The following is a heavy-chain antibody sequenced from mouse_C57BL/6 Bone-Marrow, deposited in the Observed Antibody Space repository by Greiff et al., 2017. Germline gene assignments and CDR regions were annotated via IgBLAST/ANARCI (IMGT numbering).Heavy chain of an antibody. Sequence: QVQLQQPGAELVRPGSSVKLSCKASGYTFTSYWMDWVKQRPGQGLEWIGNIYPSDSETHYNQKFKDKATLTGDKSSSTAYMQLSSLTSEDSAVYYCARFGYYTFFDDWGQGTTLTVSS. CDR3: ARFGYYTFFDD. CDR1: GYTFTSYW. D-gene: IGHD2-3*01. J-gene: IGHJ2*01. V-gene: IGHV1-61*01. CDR2: IYPSDSET.